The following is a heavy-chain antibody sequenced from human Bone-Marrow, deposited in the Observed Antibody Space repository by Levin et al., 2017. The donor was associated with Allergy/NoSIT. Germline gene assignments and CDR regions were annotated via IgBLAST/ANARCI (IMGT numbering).Heavy chain of an antibody. CDR3: ARRGIVVVPAAQPLDDDAFDI. J-gene: IGHJ3*02. Sequence: SETLSLTCTVSGGSISSSSYYWGWIRQPPGKGLEWIGSIYYSGSTYYNPSLKSRVTISVDTSKNQFSLKLSSVTAADTAVYYCARRGIVVVPAAQPLDDDAFDIWGQGTMVTVSS. V-gene: IGHV4-39*01. D-gene: IGHD2-2*01. CDR1: GGSISSSSYY. CDR2: IYYSGST.